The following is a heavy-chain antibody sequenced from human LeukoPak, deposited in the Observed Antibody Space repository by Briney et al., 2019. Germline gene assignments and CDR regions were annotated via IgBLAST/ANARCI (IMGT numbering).Heavy chain of an antibody. V-gene: IGHV3-23*01. Sequence: GGSLRLSCAASGFTFSNYAMSWVRQAPGKGLEWVSGITGSGHTTYYADAVRGRFTFSRDNSKSTLFLQMNSLRAEDTAVYYCAKARTLTTLLGSWGQGTLVTVSS. J-gene: IGHJ5*02. CDR3: AKARTLTTLLGS. D-gene: IGHD4-17*01. CDR1: GFTFSNYA. CDR2: ITGSGHTT.